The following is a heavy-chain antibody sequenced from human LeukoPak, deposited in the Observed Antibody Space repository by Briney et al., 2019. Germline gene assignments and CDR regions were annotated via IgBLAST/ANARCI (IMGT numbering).Heavy chain of an antibody. V-gene: IGHV3-30*02. J-gene: IGHJ3*02. CDR2: IRYDGSNK. CDR3: AKDGGDSSPADAFDI. D-gene: IGHD6-13*01. Sequence: GGSLRLSCAASGFTFSSYGMHWVRQAPGKGLEWVAFIRYDGSNKYYADSVKGRFTISRDNSKNTLYLQMNSLRAEDTAVYYCAKDGGDSSPADAFDIWGQGTMVTVSS. CDR1: GFTFSSYG.